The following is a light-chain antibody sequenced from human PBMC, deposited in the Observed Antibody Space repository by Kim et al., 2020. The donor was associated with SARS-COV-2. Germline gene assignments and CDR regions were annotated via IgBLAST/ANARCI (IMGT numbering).Light chain of an antibody. J-gene: IGLJ3*02. Sequence: QYVLTQPPSASGTPGQRVTISCSGSSSNIGSNNVVWYQQLPGAAPNLLIYSNNQRPSGIPDRFSGSRSGTSSSLAISGLQSGDEADHYCAVWDDSLKQGVFGGGTQLTVL. CDR2: SNN. CDR1: SSNIGSNN. V-gene: IGLV1-44*01. CDR3: AVWDDSLKQGV.